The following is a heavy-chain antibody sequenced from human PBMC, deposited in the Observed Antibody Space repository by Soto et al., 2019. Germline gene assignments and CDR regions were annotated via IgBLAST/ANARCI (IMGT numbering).Heavy chain of an antibody. CDR2: VTGSGTTT. CDR1: GFTFGNFG. Sequence: GGSLRLSCAASGFTFGNFGLSWVRQAPGKGLEWVPTVTGSGTTTYYADSVKGRFTISRDNSKNTIYLQMSSLRAEDTAVYYCARERPRAYDYWGQGPLVTVSS. D-gene: IGHD2-21*01. CDR3: ARERPRAYDY. V-gene: IGHV3-23*01. J-gene: IGHJ4*02.